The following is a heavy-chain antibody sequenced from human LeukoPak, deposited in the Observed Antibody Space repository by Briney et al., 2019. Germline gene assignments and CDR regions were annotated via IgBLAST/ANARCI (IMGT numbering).Heavy chain of an antibody. CDR2: ISSSSSYL. CDR3: ARERIFGDYLDF. CDR1: GFTFSSYS. Sequence: GGSLRLSCAASGFTFSSYSMNWVRQAPGKGLEWVSSISSSSSYLYYADSVKGRFTISRDNAKNSLYLEMNSLRAEDTAVYYCARERIFGDYLDFWGQGTLVTVSS. D-gene: IGHD3-10*02. J-gene: IGHJ4*02. V-gene: IGHV3-21*01.